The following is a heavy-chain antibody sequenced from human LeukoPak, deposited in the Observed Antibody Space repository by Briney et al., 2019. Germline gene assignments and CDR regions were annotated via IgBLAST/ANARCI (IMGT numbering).Heavy chain of an antibody. J-gene: IGHJ4*02. Sequence: SETLSLTCTVSGGSISSSSYYWGWIRQPPGKGLEWIGSIYYSGSTYYNPSLKSRVTISVDTSKNQFSLKMRSVTAADTAIYYCARDLGAAAGYFDYWGQGTRVTVSS. CDR1: GGSISSSSYY. V-gene: IGHV4-39*07. CDR3: ARDLGAAAGYFDY. D-gene: IGHD6-13*01. CDR2: IYYSGST.